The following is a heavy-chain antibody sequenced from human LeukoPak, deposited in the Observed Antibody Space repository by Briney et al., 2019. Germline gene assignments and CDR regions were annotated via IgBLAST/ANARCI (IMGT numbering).Heavy chain of an antibody. Sequence: SVTVSCKASGGTFSSYAISWVRQAPGQGLEWTGGIIPIFGTANYAQKFQGRVTITADESTSTAYMELSSLRSEDTAVYYCARGDYGNFDYWGQGTLVTVSS. J-gene: IGHJ4*02. CDR1: GGTFSSYA. V-gene: IGHV1-69*13. CDR2: IIPIFGTA. D-gene: IGHD4-17*01. CDR3: ARGDYGNFDY.